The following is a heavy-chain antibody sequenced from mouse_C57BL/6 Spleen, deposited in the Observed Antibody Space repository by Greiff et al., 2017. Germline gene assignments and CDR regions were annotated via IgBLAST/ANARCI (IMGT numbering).Heavy chain of an antibody. CDR3: ARAPGELWYCDV. V-gene: IGHV5-4*03. CDR2: ISDGGSYT. J-gene: IGHJ1*03. CDR1: GFTFSSYA. Sequence: EVKLQESGGGLVKPGGSLKLSCAASGFTFSSYAMSWVRQTPEKRLEWVATISDGGSYTYYPDNVKGRFTISRDNAKNNLYLQMSHLKSEDTAMYYCARAPGELWYCDVWGTETTVTVSS. D-gene: IGHD4-1*01.